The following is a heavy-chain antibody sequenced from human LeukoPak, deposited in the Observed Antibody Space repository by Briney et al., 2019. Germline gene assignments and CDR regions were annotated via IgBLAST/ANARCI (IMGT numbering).Heavy chain of an antibody. D-gene: IGHD1-26*01. CDR2: TYNSGST. V-gene: IGHV4-59*01. J-gene: IGHJ5*02. CDR1: GASINSYY. Sequence: SETLSLTCSVSGASINSYYWNWIRQPPGKGLEWIGNTYNSGSTNYSLSLKSRVTISLDTSKNQFSLKMSSVTAADTAVYYCAKDWELGSWGQGTLVTVSS. CDR3: AKDWELGS.